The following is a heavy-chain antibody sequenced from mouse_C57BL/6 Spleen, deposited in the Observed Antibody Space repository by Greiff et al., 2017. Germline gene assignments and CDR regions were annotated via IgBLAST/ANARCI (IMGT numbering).Heavy chain of an antibody. J-gene: IGHJ1*03. D-gene: IGHD1-1*01. CDR2: INPSNGGT. Sequence: QVHVKQPGTELVKPGASVKLSCKASGYTFTSYWMHWVKQRPGQGLEWIGNINPSNGGTNYNEKFKSKATLTVDKSSSTDYMQLSSLTSEDSAVYYCARGTTVPYWYFDVWGTGTTVTVSS. CDR3: ARGTTVPYWYFDV. CDR1: GYTFTSYW. V-gene: IGHV1-53*01.